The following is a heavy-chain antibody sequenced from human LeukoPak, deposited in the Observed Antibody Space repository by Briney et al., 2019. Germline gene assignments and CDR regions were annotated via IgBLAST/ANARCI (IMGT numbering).Heavy chain of an antibody. D-gene: IGHD1-26*01. J-gene: IGHJ4*02. CDR1: GSTFSSYA. CDR3: AKDGEWELSGAYFDY. CDR2: ISGSGGST. V-gene: IGHV3-23*01. Sequence: PGGSLRLSCAASGSTFSSYAMSWVRQAPGKGLEWVSAISGSGGSTYYADSVKGRFTISRDNSKNTLYLQMNSLRAEDTAVYYCAKDGEWELSGAYFDYWGQGTLVTVSS.